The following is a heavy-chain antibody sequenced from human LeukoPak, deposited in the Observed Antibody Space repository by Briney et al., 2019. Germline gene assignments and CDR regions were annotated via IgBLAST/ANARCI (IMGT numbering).Heavy chain of an antibody. D-gene: IGHD6-19*01. CDR1: GFTFSNAW. CDR3: TADIAVAGTGDY. V-gene: IGHV3-15*01. J-gene: IGHJ4*02. CDR2: IKSKTDGGTT. Sequence: GGSLRLSCAASGFTFSNAWMSWVRQAPGKGLEWVGRIKSKTDGGTTDYAAPVKGRFTISRDDSKNTLYLQMNSLKTEDTAVYYCTADIAVAGTGDYWGRGTLVTVSS.